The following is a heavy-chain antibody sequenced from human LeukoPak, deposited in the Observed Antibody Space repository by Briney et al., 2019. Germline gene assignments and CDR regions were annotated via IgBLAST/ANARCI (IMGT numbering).Heavy chain of an antibody. CDR1: GGSLSSSSYY. J-gene: IGHJ4*02. Sequence: PSETLSLTCTVSGGSLSSSSYYWGWIRQPPGKGLEWIGSIYYSGSTYYNPSLKSRVTISVDTSKNQFSLKLSSVTAADTAVYYCARQEGAAAGLFWGQGTLVTVSS. CDR3: ARQEGAAAGLF. V-gene: IGHV4-39*01. D-gene: IGHD6-13*01. CDR2: IYYSGST.